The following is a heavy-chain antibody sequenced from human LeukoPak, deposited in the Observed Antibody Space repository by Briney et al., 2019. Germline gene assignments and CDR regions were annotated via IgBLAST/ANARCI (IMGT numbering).Heavy chain of an antibody. CDR1: GGSITTNSFY. V-gene: IGHV4-39*01. Sequence: SETLSLTCTVSGGSITTNSFYWGWIRQPPGKGLEWIGSIYYSGSTYSNPSLRSRVTVSVDTSKSQFSLKVTSVTAADTAVYYCARGWELLEKYYFDYWGQGTLVTVSS. CDR3: ARGWELLEKYYFDY. J-gene: IGHJ4*02. CDR2: IYYSGST. D-gene: IGHD1-26*01.